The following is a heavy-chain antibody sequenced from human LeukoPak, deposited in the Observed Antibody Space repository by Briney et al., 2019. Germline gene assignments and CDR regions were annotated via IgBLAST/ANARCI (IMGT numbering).Heavy chain of an antibody. V-gene: IGHV1-46*01. J-gene: IGHJ4*02. CDR1: GYTFTSYY. D-gene: IGHD3-22*01. CDR2: IYPSGGGT. CDR3: AREKLGVYDSSGYTKDY. Sequence: ASVKVSCKTSGYTFTSYYMHWVRQAPGQGPEWMGIIYPSGGGTSYAQKFQGRVTMTRDTSTSTVYMELSGLRSEDTAVYYCAREKLGVYDSSGYTKDYWGQGTLVTVSS.